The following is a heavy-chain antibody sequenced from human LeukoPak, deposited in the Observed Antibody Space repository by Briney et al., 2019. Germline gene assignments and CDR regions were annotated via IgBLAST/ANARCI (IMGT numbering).Heavy chain of an antibody. D-gene: IGHD5-12*01. CDR3: ARGALGDYFLDY. V-gene: IGHV1-2*02. CDR1: GYTFTGYY. J-gene: IGHJ4*02. Sequence: ASVKVSCKASGYTFTGYYMHWVRQAPGQGLDWMGWINPNSGGTNYAQKFQGRVTMTRDTSITTAYMELSSLRPDDTAVYYCARGALGDYFLDYWGQGTLVIVSS. CDR2: INPNSGGT.